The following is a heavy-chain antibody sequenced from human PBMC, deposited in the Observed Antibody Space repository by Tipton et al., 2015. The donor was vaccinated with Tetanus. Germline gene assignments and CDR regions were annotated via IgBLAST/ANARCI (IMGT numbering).Heavy chain of an antibody. CDR3: AKDRYYDSTIYYYYYGMDV. D-gene: IGHD3-3*01. CDR2: ISSSGSTI. V-gene: IGHV3-11*04. CDR1: GFTFSDYY. J-gene: IGHJ6*02. Sequence: SLRLSCAASGFTFSDYYMSWIRQAPGKGLEWVSYISSSGSTIYYADSVKGRFTISRDNAKNTLYLRMNSLRAEDTAVYYCAKDRYYDSTIYYYYYGMDVWGQGTTVTVSS.